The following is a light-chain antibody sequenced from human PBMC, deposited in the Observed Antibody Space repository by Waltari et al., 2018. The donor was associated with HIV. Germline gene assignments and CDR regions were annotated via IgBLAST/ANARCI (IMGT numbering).Light chain of an antibody. CDR2: EVS. CDR1: SSDVGGYNY. CDR3: SSYTSSSVV. V-gene: IGLV2-14*01. Sequence: QSALTQPASVSGSPGQSITISCTGTSSDVGGYNYVSWYQQHPGKAPKLMTYEVSNRPSGVSNLFSGSKSGNTASLTISGLQAEDEADYYCSSYTSSSVVFGGGTKLTVL. J-gene: IGLJ2*01.